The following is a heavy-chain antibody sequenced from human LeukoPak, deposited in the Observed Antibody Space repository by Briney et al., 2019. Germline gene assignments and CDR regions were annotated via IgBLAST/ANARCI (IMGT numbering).Heavy chain of an antibody. D-gene: IGHD4-23*01. Sequence: HAGGSLRLSCAASGFTFDDYAMHWVRHAPGKGPEWVSGISWNSGTIGYADSVKGRFTISRDNAKTSLYLEMNGLRAEDTAFYYCGKDIRPGGLYGGNGGIDYWGPGTLVTVSS. CDR2: ISWNSGTI. CDR3: GKDIRPGGLYGGNGGIDY. J-gene: IGHJ4*02. CDR1: GFTFDDYA. V-gene: IGHV3-9*01.